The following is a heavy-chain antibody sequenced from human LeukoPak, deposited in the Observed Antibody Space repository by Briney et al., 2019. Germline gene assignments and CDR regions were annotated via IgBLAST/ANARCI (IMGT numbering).Heavy chain of an antibody. CDR1: GFTFSTFD. CDR3: ARLRYYAMDV. J-gene: IGHJ6*02. CDR2: ISSGSSTI. Sequence: GGSLRLSRAASGFTFSTFDMNWVRQAPGKGLEWVSYISSGSSTIYYADSVKGRFTISRDNAKNSLYLQMNSLRAEDTAVYYCARLRYYAMDVWGQGTTVIVSS. V-gene: IGHV3-48*01.